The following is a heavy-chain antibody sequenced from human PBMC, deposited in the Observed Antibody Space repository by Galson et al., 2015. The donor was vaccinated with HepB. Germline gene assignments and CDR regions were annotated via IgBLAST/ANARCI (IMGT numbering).Heavy chain of an antibody. V-gene: IGHV4-34*01. CDR2: INHSGST. D-gene: IGHD2-2*02. CDR3: ASSRPPQVVVVPAAIRGQPFDY. CDR1: GGSFSGYY. Sequence: SETLSLTCAVYGGSFSGYYWSWIRQPPGKGLEWIGEINHSGSTNYNPSLKSRVTISVDTSKNQFSLKLSSVTAADTAVYYCASSRPPQVVVVPAAIRGQPFDYWGQGTLVTVSS. J-gene: IGHJ4*02.